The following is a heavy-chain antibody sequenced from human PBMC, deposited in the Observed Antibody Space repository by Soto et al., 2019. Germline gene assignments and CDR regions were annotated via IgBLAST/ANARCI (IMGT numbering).Heavy chain of an antibody. Sequence: GGSLRLSCAGSGFTFSEHYMSWIRQAPGKGLEWISYVSSSDSTVYYADSVKGRFTISRDNAKNSLYLQMNSLRVEDTAVYYCARDLGYYDSSGYFDYWGQGTLVTVSS. CDR3: ARDLGYYDSSGYFDY. CDR2: VSSSDSTV. J-gene: IGHJ4*02. CDR1: GFTFSEHY. D-gene: IGHD3-22*01. V-gene: IGHV3-11*01.